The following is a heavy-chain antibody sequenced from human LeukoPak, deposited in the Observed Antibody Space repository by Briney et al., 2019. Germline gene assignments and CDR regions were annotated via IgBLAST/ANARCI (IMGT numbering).Heavy chain of an antibody. V-gene: IGHV3-30*18. CDR3: AKDRSATALALRFFDF. J-gene: IGHJ4*02. D-gene: IGHD5-18*01. CDR2: ISYDGSNK. Sequence: TGGSLRLSCAASGFTFSSYGMHWVRQAPGKGLEWAAVISYDGSNKYYADSVKGRFNISRDNSKNMLSLQMNSLRPEDTAFYYCAKDRSATALALRFFDFWGQGTLVTVSS. CDR1: GFTFSSYG.